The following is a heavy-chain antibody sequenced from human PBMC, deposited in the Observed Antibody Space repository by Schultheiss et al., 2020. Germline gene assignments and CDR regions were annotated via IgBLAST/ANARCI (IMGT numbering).Heavy chain of an antibody. CDR1: GGSISSYY. V-gene: IGHV4-59*01. Sequence: SQTLSLTCTVSGGSISSYYWSWIRQPPGKGLEWIGYIYYSGSTNYNPSLKSRVTISVDTSKNQFSLKLSSVTAADTAVYYCARHSPDYYYGMDVWGQGTTVTVSS. J-gene: IGHJ6*02. D-gene: IGHD2-21*01. CDR3: ARHSPDYYYGMDV. CDR2: IYYSGST.